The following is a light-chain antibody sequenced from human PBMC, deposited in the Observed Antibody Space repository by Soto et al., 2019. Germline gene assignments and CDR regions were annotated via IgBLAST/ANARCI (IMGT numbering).Light chain of an antibody. CDR1: QSIQSAY. CDR3: QKYGDSPT. V-gene: IGKV3-20*01. J-gene: IGKJ1*01. CDR2: GAS. Sequence: EIVLTQSPGTLSLSPGXRATLSCRASQSIQSAYLAWYQQKLGQAPRLLIYGASSRATGIPDRFSGSGSGTDFTLTISRLEPEDFAVFYCQKYGDSPTFGQGTKVDIK.